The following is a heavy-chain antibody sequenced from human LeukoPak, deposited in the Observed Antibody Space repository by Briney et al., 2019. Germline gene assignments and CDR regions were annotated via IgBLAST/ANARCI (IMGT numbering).Heavy chain of an antibody. J-gene: IGHJ4*02. CDR3: ATDLATAMVKDQSNY. D-gene: IGHD5-18*01. CDR2: ISAYNGNT. CDR1: GYTFTSYG. V-gene: IGHV1-18*01. Sequence: ASVKVSCKASGYTFTSYGISWVRQAPGQGLEWMGWISAYNGNTNYAQKLQGRVTMTEDTSTDTAYMELSGLTSDDTAVYYCATDLATAMVKDQSNYWGQGTPVTVSS.